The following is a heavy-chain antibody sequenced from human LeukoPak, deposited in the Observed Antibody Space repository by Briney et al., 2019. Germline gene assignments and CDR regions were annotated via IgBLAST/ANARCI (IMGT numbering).Heavy chain of an antibody. J-gene: IGHJ4*02. CDR3: AKNKLRGWYGSYYFDY. CDR2: ISGSGGST. V-gene: IGHV3-23*01. Sequence: PGGSLRLSCAAPGFTFSSYAMSWVRQAPGKGLEWVSAISGSGGSTYYADSVKGRFTISRDNSENTLYLQMNSLRAEDTAVYYCAKNKLRGWYGSYYFDYWGQGTLVTVSS. CDR1: GFTFSSYA. D-gene: IGHD6-19*01.